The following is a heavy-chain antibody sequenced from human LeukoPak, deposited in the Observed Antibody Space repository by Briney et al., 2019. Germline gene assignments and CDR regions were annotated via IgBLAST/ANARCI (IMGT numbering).Heavy chain of an antibody. CDR3: ARGANSGSYPPHFDY. V-gene: IGHV3-21*01. CDR1: GFTFSCYS. D-gene: IGHD1-26*01. J-gene: IGHJ4*02. CDR2: ISSSSSYI. Sequence: GSLRLSCAASGFTFSCYSMNWVRQAPGKGLEWVSSISSSSSYIYYADSVKGRFTISRDNAKNSLYLQMNSLRAEDTAVYYCARGANSGSYPPHFDYWGQGTLVTVSS.